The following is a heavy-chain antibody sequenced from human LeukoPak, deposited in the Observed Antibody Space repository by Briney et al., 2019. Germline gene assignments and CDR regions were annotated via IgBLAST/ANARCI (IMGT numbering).Heavy chain of an antibody. CDR1: GSSIRSGGYY. CDR2: ICHSGST. CDR3: ARASRTGTTYFDY. Sequence: SQTLSLTCTVSGSSIRSGGYYWSWMRQPPGKGLEWIGYICHSGSTYYNPSLKSRVTISVDRSKNQFSLKLSSVTAADTAVYYCARASRTGTTYFDYWGQGTLVTVSS. V-gene: IGHV4-30-2*01. D-gene: IGHD1-1*01. J-gene: IGHJ4*02.